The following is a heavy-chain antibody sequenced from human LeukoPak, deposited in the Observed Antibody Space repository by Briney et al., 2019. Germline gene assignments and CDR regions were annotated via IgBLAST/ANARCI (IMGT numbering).Heavy chain of an antibody. D-gene: IGHD3-10*01. CDR1: GFTVSSNY. J-gene: IGHJ4*02. CDR2: IYSGGST. CDR3: GRGAGGDFDY. Sequence: GGSLRLSCAASGFTVSSNYMSWVHQAPGKGLEWVSVIYSGGSTYYADSVKGRFTISRHNSKNTLYLQMNSRRAEDTAVYYCGRGAGGDFDYWGQGTLVTVSS. V-gene: IGHV3-53*04.